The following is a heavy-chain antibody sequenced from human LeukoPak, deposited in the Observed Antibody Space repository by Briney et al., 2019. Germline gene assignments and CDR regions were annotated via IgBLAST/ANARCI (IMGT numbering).Heavy chain of an antibody. CDR2: IYYSGST. CDR3: ARQRWQWLVFFQH. J-gene: IGHJ1*01. Sequence: PSETLSLTCTVSGGSIGSSSYYWGWIRQPPGKGLEWIGSIYYSGSTHYNPSLKSRVTISVDTSKNQFSLKLSSVTAADTAVYYCARQRWQWLVFFQHWGQGTLVTVSS. D-gene: IGHD6-19*01. CDR1: GGSIGSSSYY. V-gene: IGHV4-39*01.